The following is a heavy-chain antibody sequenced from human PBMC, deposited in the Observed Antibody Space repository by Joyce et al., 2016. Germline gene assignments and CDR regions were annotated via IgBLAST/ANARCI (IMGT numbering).Heavy chain of an antibody. CDR2: ITNSGAT. D-gene: IGHD6-19*01. J-gene: IGHJ4*02. V-gene: IGHV4-34*02. Sequence: QVQLQQWGAGLLKTSETLSLTCGVYSGPFSGFFWSWVRQPPGKGREWIGDITNSGATHYNPSLKSRLTMSVDTSRKEFSLKLGSVTVADTAIYYCARSQWLAPLMYWGQGTPVTVSS. CDR1: SGPFSGFF. CDR3: ARSQWLAPLMY.